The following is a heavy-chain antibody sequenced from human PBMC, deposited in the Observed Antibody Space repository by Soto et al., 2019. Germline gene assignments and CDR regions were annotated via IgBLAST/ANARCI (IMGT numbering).Heavy chain of an antibody. CDR3: AAPRDEYGSGVSWFTYGMDI. CDR1: GFTFSDFA. CDR2: LDGAGGST. J-gene: IGHJ6*01. V-gene: IGHV3-23*01. D-gene: IGHD3-10*01. Sequence: PGGSLRLSCLASGFTFSDFAMTWVRHVPGRGLEWVASLDGAGGSTYYAESVRGRFSISRDNSQNTLFLQMKRLTVDDTAIYYCAAPRDEYGSGVSWFTYGMDIWGQGPTVTVCS.